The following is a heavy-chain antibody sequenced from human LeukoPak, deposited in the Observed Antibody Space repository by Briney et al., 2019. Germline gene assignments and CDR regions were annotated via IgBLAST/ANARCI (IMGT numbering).Heavy chain of an antibody. CDR1: GGSISGYY. J-gene: IGHJ3*02. Sequence: PSEALSLTCTVSGGSISGYYWSWIRQPPGKGLEWVGYIDNSGSTNYNPSLKSQVTISIDPSKNHFSLKLRSVTAVDTAVYYCARGRTYNPIWGRGTMVTVSS. CDR3: ARGRTYNPI. D-gene: IGHD5-24*01. CDR2: IDNSGST. V-gene: IGHV4-4*08.